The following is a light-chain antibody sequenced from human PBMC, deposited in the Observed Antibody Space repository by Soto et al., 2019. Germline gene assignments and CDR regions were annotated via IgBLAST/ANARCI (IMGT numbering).Light chain of an antibody. CDR2: DAS. Sequence: DIQMTQSPSTLSASVGDSVTITCRASQSISSWLAWYQQKPGKAPKILIYDASSLESGVPSRFSGSGSGTEFTLTISSLEPDEFATYYCQQYDTSWSVGQGTKVDIK. CDR1: QSISSW. J-gene: IGKJ1*01. V-gene: IGKV1-5*01. CDR3: QQYDTSWS.